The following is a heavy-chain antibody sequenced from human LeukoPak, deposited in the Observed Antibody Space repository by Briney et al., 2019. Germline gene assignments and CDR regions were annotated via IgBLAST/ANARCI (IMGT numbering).Heavy chain of an antibody. J-gene: IGHJ6*04. V-gene: IGHV4-39*07. Sequence: KSSETLSLTCTVSGGSIGSRTFYWAWIRQSPGKGLEWIGNIYYSGSTYYKTSLKSRVTISVDTSKNQFSLKMRSVTAADTAVYYCAREDWTSGSILSTHYADVWGKGTTVTVSS. D-gene: IGHD1-26*01. CDR1: GGSIGSRTFY. CDR2: IYYSGST. CDR3: AREDWTSGSILSTHYADV.